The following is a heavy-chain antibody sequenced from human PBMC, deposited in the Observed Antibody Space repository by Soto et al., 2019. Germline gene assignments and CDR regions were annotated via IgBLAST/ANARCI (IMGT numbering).Heavy chain of an antibody. CDR2: IYHSGST. Sequence: SETLSLTCTVSGGSISPYYWSWIRQPPRKGLEWIGEIYHSGSTNYNPSLKSRVTISVDKSKNQFSLKLSSVTAADTAVYYCARVEYTAMVLDYWGQGTLVTVSS. CDR1: GGSISPYY. D-gene: IGHD5-18*01. V-gene: IGHV4-59*08. CDR3: ARVEYTAMVLDY. J-gene: IGHJ4*02.